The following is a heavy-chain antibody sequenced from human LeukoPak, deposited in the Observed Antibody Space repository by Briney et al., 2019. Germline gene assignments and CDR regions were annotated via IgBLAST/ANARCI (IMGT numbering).Heavy chain of an antibody. CDR1: GYTFTSYG. CDR3: ARVDTDSSAYYYYYGMDV. D-gene: IGHD3-22*01. J-gene: IGHJ6*02. CDR2: ISGYNGST. Sequence: GASVKVSCKASGYTFTSYGISWVRQAPGQGLEWMGWISGYNGSTKYVQKFQGRVTMTTDTSTSTAYMELRSLRSDDTAVYYCARVDTDSSAYYYYYGMDVWGQGTTVTVSS. V-gene: IGHV1-18*01.